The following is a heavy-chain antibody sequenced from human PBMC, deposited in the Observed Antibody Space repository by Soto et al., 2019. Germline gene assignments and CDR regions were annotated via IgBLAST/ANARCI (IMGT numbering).Heavy chain of an antibody. Sequence: SETVSLTCAVYGGSFSNYYWTWIRQPPGKGLEWIGEINHSGSTNYNPSLKSRVTISVDTSKNQFSVKLSSVTAADTAVYYCARGKGYCTTSSCRECGSCYYDYWGQGTLVTVSS. V-gene: IGHV4-34*01. J-gene: IGHJ4*02. D-gene: IGHD2-8*01. CDR2: INHSGST. CDR3: ARGKGYCTTSSCRECGSCYYDY. CDR1: GGSFSNYY.